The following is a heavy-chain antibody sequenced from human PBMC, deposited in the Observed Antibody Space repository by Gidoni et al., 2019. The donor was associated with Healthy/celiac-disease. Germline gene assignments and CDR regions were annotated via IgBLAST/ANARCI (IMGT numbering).Heavy chain of an antibody. D-gene: IGHD2-2*01. Sequence: EVQLVESGGGLVKPGGSLRLSCAASGFTLRSYSMNWVRQAPGKGLEWVSSISSSSSYIYYADSVKGRFTISRDNAKNSLYLQMNSLRAEDTAVYYCARGYCSSTSCYWLRWYYYYYMDVWGKGTTVTVSS. CDR3: ARGYCSSTSCYWLRWYYYYYMDV. CDR1: GFTLRSYS. J-gene: IGHJ6*03. CDR2: ISSSSSYI. V-gene: IGHV3-21*01.